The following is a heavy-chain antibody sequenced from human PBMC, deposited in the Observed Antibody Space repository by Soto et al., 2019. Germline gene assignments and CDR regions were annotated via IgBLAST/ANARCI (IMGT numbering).Heavy chain of an antibody. CDR3: ARQGDYSDIGANLDY. J-gene: IGHJ4*02. CDR1: GGSISSSRFF. Sequence: PSETLSLTCSVSGGSISSSRFFWGWIRQPPGKGLEWIGSVSYRGSTYDNPSLKSRVTISVDTSKNQFSLKLGSVTAADTAVYYCARQGDYSDIGANLDYWGQGTLVTVSS. CDR2: VSYRGST. D-gene: IGHD3-22*01. V-gene: IGHV4-39*01.